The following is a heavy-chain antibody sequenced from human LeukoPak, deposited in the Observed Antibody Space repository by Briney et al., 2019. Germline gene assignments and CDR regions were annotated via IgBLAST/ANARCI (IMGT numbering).Heavy chain of an antibody. CDR1: QFTFSNYA. CDR2: ITGGGGST. V-gene: IGHV3-23*01. CDR3: ARRPFAKLYFVY. J-gene: IGHJ4*02. D-gene: IGHD3-10*01. Sequence: GGSLRLSCAASQFTFSNYAMSWVRQAPGKGLEWVSTITGGGGSTYYADSVKGRFTISRDNSKNTLYLQMTSLRVEDTAVYYCARRPFAKLYFVYWGQGTLVTVSS.